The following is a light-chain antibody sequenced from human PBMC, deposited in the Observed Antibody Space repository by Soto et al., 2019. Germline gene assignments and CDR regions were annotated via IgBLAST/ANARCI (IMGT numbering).Light chain of an antibody. CDR3: EAWDDSLNGVV. CDR1: SSNIGSSN. J-gene: IGLJ2*01. V-gene: IGLV1-44*01. Sequence: QSVLTQTPSASGTPGQRVNISCSGSSSNIGSSNVNWYQQLPGTAPKLLIYSNNQRPSGVPDRFSGSKSGTSASLAISGLQSEDEADYYCEAWDDSLNGVVFGGGTQLTVL. CDR2: SNN.